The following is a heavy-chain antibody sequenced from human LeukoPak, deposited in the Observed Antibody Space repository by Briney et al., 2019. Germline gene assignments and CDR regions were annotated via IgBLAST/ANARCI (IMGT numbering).Heavy chain of an antibody. D-gene: IGHD3-10*01. V-gene: IGHV4-4*07. Sequence: PSETLSLTCTVSGGSISSYYWSWIRQPAGKGLEWIGRIYTSGSTNYNPSLKSRVTMSVDTSKNQFSLKLSSVTAADTAVYYCARDLRYYYGSGSYQHAIDIWGQGTMVTVSS. CDR2: IYTSGST. CDR3: ARDLRYYYGSGSYQHAIDI. J-gene: IGHJ3*02. CDR1: GGSISSYY.